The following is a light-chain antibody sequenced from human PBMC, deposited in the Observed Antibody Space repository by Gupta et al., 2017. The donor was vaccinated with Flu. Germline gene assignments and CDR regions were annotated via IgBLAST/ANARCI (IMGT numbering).Light chain of an antibody. CDR3: AAWDDSLNGRDYV. V-gene: IGLV1-44*01. CDR2: SNN. CDR1: SSNIGSNT. Sequence: QSVLTQPLSASGTPGQRVTSSCSGRSSNIGSNTVNWYQQLPGTAPKHLIYSNNQRPSGVPDRFSGSKSGTSASLAISGLQSEDEADYYCAAWDDSLNGRDYVFGTGTKVTVL. J-gene: IGLJ1*01.